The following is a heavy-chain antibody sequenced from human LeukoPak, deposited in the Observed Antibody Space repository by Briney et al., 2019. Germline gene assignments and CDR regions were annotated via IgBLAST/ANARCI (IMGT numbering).Heavy chain of an antibody. CDR1: GGSFSGYY. CDR3: ARGRLYYYGSGRQYYFDY. CDR2: INHSGST. D-gene: IGHD3-10*01. J-gene: IGHJ4*02. Sequence: SETLSLTCAVYGGSFSGYYWSWLRQPPGKGLEWIGEINHSGSTNCNPSLKSRVTISVDTSKNQFSLKLSSVTAADTAVYYCARGRLYYYGSGRQYYFDYWGQGTLVTVSS. V-gene: IGHV4-34*01.